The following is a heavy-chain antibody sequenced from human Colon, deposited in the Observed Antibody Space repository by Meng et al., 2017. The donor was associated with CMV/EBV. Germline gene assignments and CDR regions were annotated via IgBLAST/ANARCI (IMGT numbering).Heavy chain of an antibody. Sequence: EVVLLGAGGDWVQPGGSLRLSCEVSGFTFENYWMTWVRQAPGKGLEWVAQISPDGSETYSADSLKGRFTMSRDNDKNSLDLQMNSLRAEDTALYYCAKDRGHDAFDFWGQGTMVTVSS. CDR3: AKDRGHDAFDF. V-gene: IGHV3-7*04. CDR2: ISPDGSET. J-gene: IGHJ3*01. CDR1: GFTFENYW.